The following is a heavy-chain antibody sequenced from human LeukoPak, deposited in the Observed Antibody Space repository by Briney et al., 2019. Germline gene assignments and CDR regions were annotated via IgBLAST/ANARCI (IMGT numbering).Heavy chain of an antibody. Sequence: GESLNISDKGSGDSFTSYWIGGVRPMPGKGLGWMGIIYTGDSETRSRPSYQGQVTLSADKSISTAYLQWSSLKASDTAMYYCARRLSSSSPKTYYYYYGMDVWGQGTTVTVSS. CDR3: ARRLSSSSPKTYYYYYGMDV. D-gene: IGHD6-6*01. CDR1: GDSFTSYW. CDR2: IYTGDSET. V-gene: IGHV5-51*01. J-gene: IGHJ6*02.